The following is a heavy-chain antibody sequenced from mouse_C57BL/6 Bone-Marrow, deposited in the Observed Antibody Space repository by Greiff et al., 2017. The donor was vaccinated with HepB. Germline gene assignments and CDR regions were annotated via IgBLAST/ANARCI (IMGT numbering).Heavy chain of an antibody. D-gene: IGHD2-5*01. CDR3: DSNLYYAMDY. J-gene: IGHJ4*01. CDR2: IYPGDGDT. CDR1: GYAFSSSW. V-gene: IGHV1-82*01. Sequence: QVQLQQSGPELVKPGASVKISCKASGYAFSSSWMNWVKQRPGKGLEWIGRIYPGDGDTNYNGKFKGKATLTADKSSSTAYMQLSSLTSDDSAVYFCDSNLYYAMDYWGQGTSVTVSS.